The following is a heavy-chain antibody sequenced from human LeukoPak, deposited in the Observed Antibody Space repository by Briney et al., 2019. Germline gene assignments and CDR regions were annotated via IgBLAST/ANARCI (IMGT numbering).Heavy chain of an antibody. CDR1: GDSISSGRYY. J-gene: IGHJ4*02. V-gene: IGHV4-61*02. Sequence: SETLSLTCTVSGDSISSGRYYWSWVRQPAGKELEWIGRIYTSGKTDYNPYTPSLKSRVTVSLDTSKNQLSLFLTSVTAADTAMYYCARSFSGSYYFEYWGQGTLVTVSS. CDR3: ARSFSGSYYFEY. CDR2: IYTSGKT. D-gene: IGHD1-26*01.